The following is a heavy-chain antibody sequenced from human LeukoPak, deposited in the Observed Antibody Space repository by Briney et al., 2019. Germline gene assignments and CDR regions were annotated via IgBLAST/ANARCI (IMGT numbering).Heavy chain of an antibody. J-gene: IGHJ4*02. CDR1: GGSISSSSYY. CDR3: ARDPYYYDSSGYSSEPHYFDY. V-gene: IGHV4-39*07. CDR2: IYHSGST. Sequence: PSETLSLTCTVSGGSISSSSYYWGWIRQPPGKGLEWIGSIYHSGSTYYNPSLKSRVTISVDTSKNQFSLKLSSVTAADTAVYYCARDPYYYDSSGYSSEPHYFDYWGQGTLVTVSS. D-gene: IGHD3-22*01.